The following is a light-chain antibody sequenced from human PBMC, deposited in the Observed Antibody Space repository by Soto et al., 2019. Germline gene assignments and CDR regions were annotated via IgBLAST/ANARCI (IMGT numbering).Light chain of an antibody. CDR3: QHYNSYSEA. V-gene: IGKV1-5*01. Sequence: DIQMTQSHSTLSASAGDRVTITFRASQSISSWLAWYQQKPGKAPKLLIYDASSLESGVPSRFSGSGSGTEFTLTISSLQPDDFATYYCQHYNSYSEAFGQGTKVDIK. CDR2: DAS. J-gene: IGKJ1*01. CDR1: QSISSW.